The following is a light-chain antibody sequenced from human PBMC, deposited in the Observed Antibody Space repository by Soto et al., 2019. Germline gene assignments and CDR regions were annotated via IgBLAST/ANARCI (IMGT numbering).Light chain of an antibody. V-gene: IGKV3-11*01. Sequence: EIVLTQSPATLSLSPGERATLSCRASPSVTNFLAWYQQKPGQAPRLLIYGAFNRATGIPARFSGSGSGATFTTTISSLEPEDSAVYYCQQRNVRPPVTFGQGTRLEIK. CDR2: GAF. J-gene: IGKJ5*01. CDR1: PSVTNF. CDR3: QQRNVRPPVT.